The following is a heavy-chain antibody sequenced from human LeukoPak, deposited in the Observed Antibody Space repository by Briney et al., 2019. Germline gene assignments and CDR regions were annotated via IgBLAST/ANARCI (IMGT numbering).Heavy chain of an antibody. V-gene: IGHV3-7*01. J-gene: IGHJ4*02. D-gene: IGHD3-22*01. CDR1: GFTFSSYA. CDR2: IKQDGSEK. Sequence: GGSLRPSCAASGFTFSSYAMSWVRQAPGKGLEWVANIKQDGSEKYYVDSVKGRFTISRDNAKNSLYLQMNSLRAEDTAVYYCARDWYYYDSSGYSLFDYWGQGTLVTVSS. CDR3: ARDWYYYDSSGYSLFDY.